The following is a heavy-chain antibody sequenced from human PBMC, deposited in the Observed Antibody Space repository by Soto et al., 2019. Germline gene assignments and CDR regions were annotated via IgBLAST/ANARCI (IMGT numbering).Heavy chain of an antibody. J-gene: IGHJ3*02. CDR1: GFTFSSYS. CDR3: ARPAYCGGDCYGINDAFDI. Sequence: EVQLVESGGGLVQPGGSLRLSCAASGFTFSSYSMNWVRQAPGKGLEWVSYISSSGSTIFYADSVKGRFTISRDNAKNSLYLQMNSLRAEDTAVYYCARPAYCGGDCYGINDAFDIWGKGTMVTVSS. CDR2: ISSSGSTI. D-gene: IGHD2-21*02. V-gene: IGHV3-48*01.